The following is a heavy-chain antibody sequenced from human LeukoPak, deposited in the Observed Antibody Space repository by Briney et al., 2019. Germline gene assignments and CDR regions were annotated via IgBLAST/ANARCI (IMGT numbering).Heavy chain of an antibody. CDR2: ICWTGGRT. V-gene: IGHV3-23*01. CDR1: GFSFSSYA. CDR3: AKDPSVDSGRFDY. Sequence: PGGSLRLSCAASGFSFSSYAMSWVRQAPGKGLEWVSTICWTGGRTYYADSVKGRFTISRDNSKDTLSLQMNSLRAEDTAVYYCAKDPSVDSGRFDYWGQGTLVTVSS. J-gene: IGHJ4*02.